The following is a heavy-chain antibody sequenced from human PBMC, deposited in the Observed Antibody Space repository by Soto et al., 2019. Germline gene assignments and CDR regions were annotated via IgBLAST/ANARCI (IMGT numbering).Heavy chain of an antibody. Sequence: EVRLLESGGGLVQPGGSLRLSCAASGFTFSSYAMGWVRQAPGKGLEWVSGIDGSGGDTSFADSVKGRFTISRVNSENTLYLHMNSLRAEDTARYYCAKEIVAAAYVETSPFDFWGQGTLVTVSS. CDR3: AKEIVAAAYVETSPFDF. D-gene: IGHD2-15*01. V-gene: IGHV3-23*01. J-gene: IGHJ4*02. CDR1: GFTFSSYA. CDR2: IDGSGGDT.